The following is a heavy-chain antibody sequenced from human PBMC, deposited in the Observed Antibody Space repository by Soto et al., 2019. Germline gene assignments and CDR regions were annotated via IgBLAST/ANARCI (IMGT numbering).Heavy chain of an antibody. CDR3: AHSDSPLELAATPFDY. Sequence: QITLKESGPTLVKPTQTLTLTCTFSGFSLSTSGVGVGWIRQPPGKALEWLALIYWDDDKRYSPSLKSRLTINKDTSKNQVVLTMTNLDPVATATYYCAHSDSPLELAATPFDYWGQGPLVTVSS. D-gene: IGHD6-13*01. J-gene: IGHJ4*02. V-gene: IGHV2-5*02. CDR1: GFSLSTSGVG. CDR2: IYWDDDK.